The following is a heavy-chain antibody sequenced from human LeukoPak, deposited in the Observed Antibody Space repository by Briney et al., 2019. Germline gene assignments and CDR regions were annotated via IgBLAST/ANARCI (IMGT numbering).Heavy chain of an antibody. CDR1: GFTVSSNY. D-gene: IGHD2-15*01. J-gene: IGHJ5*02. Sequence: PGGSLRLSCAASGFTVSSNYMSWVRQAPGKGLEWVSVIYSGGSTYYADSVKGRFTISRDNSKNTLYLQMNSLRAEDTAVYYCARGCSGGWLDWFDPWGQGTLVTVSS. CDR2: IYSGGST. CDR3: ARGCSGGWLDWFDP. V-gene: IGHV3-53*01.